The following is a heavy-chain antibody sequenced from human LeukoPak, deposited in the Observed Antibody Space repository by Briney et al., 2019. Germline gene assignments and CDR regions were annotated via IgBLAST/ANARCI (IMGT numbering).Heavy chain of an antibody. CDR2: IYYSGST. J-gene: IGHJ5*02. D-gene: IGHD5-18*01. CDR3: ARRGVPGYGSFDP. V-gene: IGHV4-59*01. Sequence: SETLSLTRTVSGGSISSYYWSWIRQPPGKGLEWIGYIYYSGSTNYNPSLKSRVTISVDTSKNQFSLKLSSVTAAGTAVYYCARRGVPGYGSFDPWGQGTLVTVSS. CDR1: GGSISSYY.